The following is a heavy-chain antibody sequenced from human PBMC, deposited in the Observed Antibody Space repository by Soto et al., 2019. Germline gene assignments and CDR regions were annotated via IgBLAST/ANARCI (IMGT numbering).Heavy chain of an antibody. J-gene: IGHJ4*02. D-gene: IGHD2-2*01. CDR1: GFTFSSYG. CDR3: APPAPY. CDR2: IWFDGSNK. V-gene: IGHV3-33*01. Sequence: GGSLRLSCAASGFTFSSYGMHWVRQAPGKGLEWVAVIWFDGSNKFYADSVKGRFTISRDNSKNTVSLQMNSLRDEDSAAYYWAPPAPYGGREPRVTVPS.